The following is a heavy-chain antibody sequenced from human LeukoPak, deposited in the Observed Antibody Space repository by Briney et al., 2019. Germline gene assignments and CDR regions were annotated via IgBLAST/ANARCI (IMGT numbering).Heavy chain of an antibody. CDR1: GFTFSSYS. CDR3: STEIPIDY. Sequence: GGSLRLSCAASGFTFSSYSMNWVRQAPGKGLEWVAVISYDGSNKYYADSVKGRFTISRDNSKNTLYLQMNSLRAEDTAVYYCSTEIPIDYWGQGTLVTVSS. J-gene: IGHJ4*02. V-gene: IGHV3-30*03. D-gene: IGHD4-17*01. CDR2: ISYDGSNK.